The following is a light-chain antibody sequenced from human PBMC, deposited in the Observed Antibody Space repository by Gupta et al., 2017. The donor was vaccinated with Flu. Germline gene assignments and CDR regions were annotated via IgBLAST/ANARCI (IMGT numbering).Light chain of an antibody. Sequence: VTPGQPASISCRSSQSLLQIHGHNYLDWYVQKPGQSPQLLLYLGSTRASGVPDRISGSGSGTDFTLKINRVEAEDVGVYFCMQALQTPVTFGRGTKVEIK. CDR1: QSLLQIHGHNY. V-gene: IGKV2-28*01. CDR2: LGS. CDR3: MQALQTPVT. J-gene: IGKJ4*01.